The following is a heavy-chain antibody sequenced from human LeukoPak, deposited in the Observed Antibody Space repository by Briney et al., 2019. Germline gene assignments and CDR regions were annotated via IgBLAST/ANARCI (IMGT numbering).Heavy chain of an antibody. D-gene: IGHD6-13*01. CDR2: FSSSGTT. CDR1: GDSISYFY. V-gene: IGHV4-4*07. Sequence: KPSETLSLTCSVSGDSISYFYWSWIRQAAGKGLEWIGRFSSSGTTDYNASLKSRVTMSVDTSKNQLSLKVISVTAADTAVYYCASPGSSSWFPFVYWGQGTLVTVSS. J-gene: IGHJ4*02. CDR3: ASPGSSSWFPFVY.